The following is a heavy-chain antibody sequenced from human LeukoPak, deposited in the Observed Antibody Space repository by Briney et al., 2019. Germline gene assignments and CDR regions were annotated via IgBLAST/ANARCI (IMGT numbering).Heavy chain of an antibody. J-gene: IGHJ3*02. CDR2: IGGSGFRT. CDR3: AKCRGYSYAFPDAFDI. CDR1: GFTFNAYA. Sequence: GGSLRLSCAGSGFTFNAYAMSWVRQAPGKGLEWVSGIGGSGFRTYYADSVKGQFTISRDNSQSTLYLQMNSLRAEDTAVYYCAKCRGYSYAFPDAFDIWGQGTVVTISS. D-gene: IGHD5-18*01. V-gene: IGHV3-23*01.